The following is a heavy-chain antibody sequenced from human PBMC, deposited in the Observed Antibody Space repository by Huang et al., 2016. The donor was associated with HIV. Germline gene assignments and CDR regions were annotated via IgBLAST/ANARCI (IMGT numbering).Heavy chain of an antibody. CDR2: ISNEGSTK. J-gene: IGHJ4*02. CDR1: GFTFSNYA. Sequence: QVQLVESGGGVVQPGTSLRLSCAASGFTFSNYAMNWVCQAPGKGLEWVAVISNEGSTKYYADSVKGRFTISRDNSKNTVYLQMNSLRAEDTAVYYCARSEPSRYYFDYWGQGTLVTVSS. CDR3: ARSEPSRYYFDY. V-gene: IGHV3-30-3*01.